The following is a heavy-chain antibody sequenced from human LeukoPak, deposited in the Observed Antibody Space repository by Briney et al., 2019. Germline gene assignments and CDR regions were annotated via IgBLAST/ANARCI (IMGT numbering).Heavy chain of an antibody. D-gene: IGHD3-9*01. V-gene: IGHV3-64*04. CDR1: GFTFSSYA. CDR3: ATSGGYYDILTGYYMTFDY. Sequence: GGSLRLSCSASGFTFSSYAMHWVRQAPGKGLEYVSAISSNGGSTYYADSVKGRFTISRDNSKNTLYLQMNSLRAEDTAVYYCATSGGYYDILTGYYMTFDYWGQGTLVTVSS. CDR2: ISSNGGST. J-gene: IGHJ4*02.